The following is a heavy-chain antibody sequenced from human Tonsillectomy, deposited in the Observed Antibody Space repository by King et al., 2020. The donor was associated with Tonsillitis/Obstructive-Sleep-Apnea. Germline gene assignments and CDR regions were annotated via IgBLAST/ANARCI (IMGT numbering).Heavy chain of an antibody. CDR3: ATPIRKGGHRILRGMYV. V-gene: IGHV3-30*03. D-gene: IGHD2/OR15-2a*01. Sequence: VQLVESGGGVVQPGRSLRLSCAASGFTFSTYGMQWVRQAPGKGLEWVAFISYDGSYKYYADSVKGRFTISRDDSKNTLYLQMNSLRAEDTSVYYCATPIRKGGHRILRGMYVWGQGTTVTVSS. CDR1: GFTFSTYG. J-gene: IGHJ6*02. CDR2: ISYDGSYK.